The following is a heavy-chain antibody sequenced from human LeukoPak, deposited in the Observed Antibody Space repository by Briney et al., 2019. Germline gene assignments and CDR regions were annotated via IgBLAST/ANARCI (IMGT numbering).Heavy chain of an antibody. J-gene: IGHJ4*02. CDR3: ASDQSIGTDLRYFFDY. CDR2: ISSISNYI. D-gene: IGHD3-9*01. CDR1: GITFSRYA. Sequence: GGSLRLSCAASGITFSRYAMNWVRQAPGKGLEWVSYISSISNYIQYADSVKGRFTISRDNAKNSLYLQMNSLRDEDTAVYYCASDQSIGTDLRYFFDYWGQGTLVTVSS. V-gene: IGHV3-48*02.